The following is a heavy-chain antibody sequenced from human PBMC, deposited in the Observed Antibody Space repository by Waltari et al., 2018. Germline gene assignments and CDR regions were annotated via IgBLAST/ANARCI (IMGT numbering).Heavy chain of an antibody. CDR1: GGSFSGYY. D-gene: IGHD1-26*01. Sequence: QVQLQQWGAGLLKPSETLSLTCAVYGGSFSGYYWSWIRQPPGKGLEWIGEINHSGSTNYNPSIKSRVTITGDTSKNQFSLKLGSVTAADTAVYYCARGGGGSYSALIYWGQGTLVTVSS. V-gene: IGHV4-34*01. J-gene: IGHJ4*02. CDR2: INHSGST. CDR3: ARGGGGSYSALIY.